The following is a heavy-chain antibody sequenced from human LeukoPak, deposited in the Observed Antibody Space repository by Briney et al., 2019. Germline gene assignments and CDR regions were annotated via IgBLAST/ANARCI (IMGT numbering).Heavy chain of an antibody. CDR1: GGSISSGGYY. J-gene: IGHJ4*02. V-gene: IGHV4-31*03. Sequence: SQTLSLTCTVSGGSISSGGYYWSWIRQHPGKGLEWIGYIYYSGSTYYNPSLKSRVTISVDTSKNQFSLKLSSVTAADTAVYYCATGKSGYSGYDYDYWGQGTLVTVSS. CDR2: IYYSGST. CDR3: ATGKSGYSGYDYDY. D-gene: IGHD5-12*01.